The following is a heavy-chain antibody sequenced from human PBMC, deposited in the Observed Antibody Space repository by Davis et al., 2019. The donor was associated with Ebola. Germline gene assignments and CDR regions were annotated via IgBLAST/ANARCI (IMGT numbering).Heavy chain of an antibody. V-gene: IGHV3-23*03. J-gene: IGHJ4*02. Sequence: GGSLRLSCAASGFPFGGYAMNWVRQAPGKGLEWVSVIYSGGSTYYADSVKGRFTISRDNSKNTLYLQMNSLRAEDTAVYYCAKEYGSGSYFGYGDYRGQGTLVTVSS. CDR1: GFPFGGYA. D-gene: IGHD3-10*01. CDR3: AKEYGSGSYFGYGDY. CDR2: IYSGGST.